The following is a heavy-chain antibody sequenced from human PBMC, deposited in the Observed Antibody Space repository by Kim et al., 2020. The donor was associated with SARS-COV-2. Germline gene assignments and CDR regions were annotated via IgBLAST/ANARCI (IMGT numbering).Heavy chain of an antibody. J-gene: IGHJ1*01. CDR2: ISYDGSNK. CDR3: AKGERREWLLLLSYFQH. Sequence: GGSLRLSCAASGFTFSSYGMHWVRQAPGKGLEWVAVISYDGSNKYYADSVKGRFTISRDNSKNTLYLQMNSLRAEDTAVYYCAKGERREWLLLLSYFQH. V-gene: IGHV3-30*18. D-gene: IGHD3-22*01. CDR1: GFTFSSYG.